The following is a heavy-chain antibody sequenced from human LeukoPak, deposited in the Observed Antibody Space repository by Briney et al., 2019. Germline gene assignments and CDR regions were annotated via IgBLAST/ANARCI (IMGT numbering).Heavy chain of an antibody. CDR2: IHTSGST. D-gene: IGHD6-19*01. CDR3: ARRDISSGWSFNY. V-gene: IGHV4-4*07. CDR1: GGSIGNYH. Sequence: MPSETLSLTCTVSGGSIGNYHWSWIRQPAGKGLEWIGQIHTSGSTNYNPPLKSRVTMSLDTPENQLSLTIRSVTAADTAVYYCARRDISSGWSFNYWGRGTLVTVSS. J-gene: IGHJ4*02.